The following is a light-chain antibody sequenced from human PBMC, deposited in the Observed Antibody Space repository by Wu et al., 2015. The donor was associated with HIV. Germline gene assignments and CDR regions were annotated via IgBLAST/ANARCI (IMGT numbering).Light chain of an antibody. CDR1: QSVSSSY. CDR2: GAS. J-gene: IGKJ1*01. Sequence: EIVLTQSPGTLSLSPGERATLSCRASQSVSSSYLAWYQQKPGQAPRLLIYGASSRATGIPDRFSGSGSGTDFTLTISRLEPEDFAVYYCQQYGSSPQGGFGYGWTFGQGTKVEIK. V-gene: IGKV3-20*01. CDR3: QQYGSSPQGGFGYGWT.